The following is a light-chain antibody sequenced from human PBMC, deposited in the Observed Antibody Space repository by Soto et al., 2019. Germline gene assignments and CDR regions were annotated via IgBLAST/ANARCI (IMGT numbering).Light chain of an antibody. CDR2: DAT. CDR3: QQYRSYWT. V-gene: IGKV1-5*01. J-gene: IGKJ1*01. CDR1: QSISSW. Sequence: DIRMTQSPSPLSGSVGDRVTITCRASQSISSWLAWYKQKPGKAPKLLIHDATSLESGVPSRLSGSGSGTEFTLTISSMKPDDFATYYCQQYRSYWTFAQGTKVDIK.